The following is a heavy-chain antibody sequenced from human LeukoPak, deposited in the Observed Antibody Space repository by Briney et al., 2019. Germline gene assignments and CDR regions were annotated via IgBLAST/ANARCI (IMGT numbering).Heavy chain of an antibody. CDR2: INAGNGNT. CDR1: GYIFTSYA. D-gene: IGHD6-13*01. J-gene: IGHJ5*02. Sequence: GASVKVSCKASGYIFTSYAMHWVRQAPGQRLEWMGWINAGNGNTKYSQKFQGRVTITRDTSASTAYMELSSLRSEDTAVYYCARARPIIAAAGSGFNNWFDPWGQGTLVTVSS. CDR3: ARARPIIAAAGSGFNNWFDP. V-gene: IGHV1-3*01.